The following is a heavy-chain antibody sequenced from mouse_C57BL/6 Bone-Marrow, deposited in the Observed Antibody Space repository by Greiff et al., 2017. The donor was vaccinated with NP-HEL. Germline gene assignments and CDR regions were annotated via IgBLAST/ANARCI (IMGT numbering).Heavy chain of an antibody. Sequence: QVQLQQPGAELVKPGASVKMSCKASGYTFTSYWITWVKQRPGQGLEWIGDIYPGSGSTNYNEKFKSKATLTVDTSSSTAYMQLSSLTSEDSAVYYCAREGYDGYYEAWFAYWGQGTLVTVSA. J-gene: IGHJ3*01. CDR1: GYTFTSYW. CDR3: AREGYDGYYEAWFAY. CDR2: IYPGSGST. D-gene: IGHD2-3*01. V-gene: IGHV1-55*01.